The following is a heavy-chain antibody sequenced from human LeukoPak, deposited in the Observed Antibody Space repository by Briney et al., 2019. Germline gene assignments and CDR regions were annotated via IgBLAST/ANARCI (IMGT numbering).Heavy chain of an antibody. CDR1: GGSISSGGYY. CDR3: ARWAVTIDAFDI. CDR2: IYHSGST. V-gene: IGHV4-30-2*01. J-gene: IGHJ3*02. Sequence: SETLSLTCTVSGGSISSGGYYWSWIRQPPGKGLEWIGYIYHSGSTYYNPSLKSRVTISVDRSKNQFSLKLSSVTAADTAVYYCARWAVTIDAFDIWGQGTMVTVSS. D-gene: IGHD6-19*01.